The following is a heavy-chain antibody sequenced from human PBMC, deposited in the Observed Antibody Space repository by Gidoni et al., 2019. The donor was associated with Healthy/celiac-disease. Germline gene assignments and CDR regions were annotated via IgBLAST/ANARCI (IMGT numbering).Heavy chain of an antibody. D-gene: IGHD7-27*01. CDR3: ARDWDYFDY. Sequence: EVQLVESGGGLVKPGGSLRLSGAASGFTLSSYSMNWVRQAPGKGLEWVSSISSSSSYIYYADSVNGRFTISRDNAKNSLYLQMNSLRAEDTAVYSCARDWDYFDYWGQGTLVTVSS. J-gene: IGHJ4*02. CDR1: GFTLSSYS. CDR2: ISSSSSYI. V-gene: IGHV3-21*01.